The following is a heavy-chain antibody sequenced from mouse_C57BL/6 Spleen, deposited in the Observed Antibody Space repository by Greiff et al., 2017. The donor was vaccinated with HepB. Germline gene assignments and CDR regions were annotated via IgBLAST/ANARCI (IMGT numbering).Heavy chain of an antibody. D-gene: IGHD2-3*01. Sequence: QVQLQQPGSELVKPGASVKLSCKASGYTFTSYWMHWVKQRPGRGLEWIGRIDPNSGGTKYNEKFKSKATLTVDKPSSTAYMQLSSLTSEDSAVYYCARGWLPSIYYAMDYWGQGTSVTVSS. CDR1: GYTFTSYW. J-gene: IGHJ4*01. CDR3: ARGWLPSIYYAMDY. CDR2: IDPNSGGT. V-gene: IGHV1-72*01.